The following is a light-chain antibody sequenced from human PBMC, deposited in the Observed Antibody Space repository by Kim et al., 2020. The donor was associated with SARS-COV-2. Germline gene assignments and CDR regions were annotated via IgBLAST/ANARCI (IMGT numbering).Light chain of an antibody. CDR1: SLRSYY. CDR2: GKN. CDR3: NSRGSNDHVV. Sequence: SYELTQDPAVSVALGQTVRITCQGDSLRSYYATWYQQKPGQAPIVVIYGKNNRPSGIPDRFSGSSSGNTASLTITGTQAGDEADYYCNSRGSNDHVVFGG. V-gene: IGLV3-19*01. J-gene: IGLJ2*01.